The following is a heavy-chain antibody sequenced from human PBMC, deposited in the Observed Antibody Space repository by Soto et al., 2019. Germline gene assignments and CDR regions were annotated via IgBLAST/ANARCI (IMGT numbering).Heavy chain of an antibody. CDR1: GDSITSDKW. J-gene: IGHJ4*02. V-gene: IGHV4-4*02. Sequence: SLTCAVSGDSITSDKWRSWIHQPPGKGLQWIGEIYHSGSSKYNPSLKSRVIISVDKSKNQFPLKVSSVTAADTAVYYCARGETQKQRDHWGQGTLVTVSS. D-gene: IGHD6-25*01. CDR2: IYHSGSS. CDR3: ARGETQKQRDH.